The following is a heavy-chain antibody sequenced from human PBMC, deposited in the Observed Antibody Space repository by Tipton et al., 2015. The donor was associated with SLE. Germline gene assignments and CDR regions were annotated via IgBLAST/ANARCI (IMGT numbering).Heavy chain of an antibody. D-gene: IGHD2-21*02. CDR2: IRSKAYGGTT. Sequence: SLRLSCTASGFTFGDYAMSWFRQAPGKGLEWVGFIRSKAYGGTTDYAATVKGRFTISRDDSKGIAYLQMNSLKTEDTAVYYCTNGGGGVTTDYWGQGTLVAVSS. J-gene: IGHJ4*02. CDR3: TNGGGGVTTDY. CDR1: GFTFGDYA. V-gene: IGHV3-49*03.